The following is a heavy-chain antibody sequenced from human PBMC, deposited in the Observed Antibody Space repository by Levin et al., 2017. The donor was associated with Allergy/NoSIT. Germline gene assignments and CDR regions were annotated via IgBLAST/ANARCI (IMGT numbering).Heavy chain of an antibody. V-gene: IGHV3-23*01. J-gene: IGHJ3*01. CDR2: ITGGGSDT. D-gene: IGHD6-19*01. Sequence: PGGSLRLSCAASGFAFGDYAMTWVRQAPGKGLEWVSDITGGGSDTWYGDSVKGRFIVSRDNSKDMLYLELNSLRVEDTGIYYCAKKQAGTSGFSFDVWGQGTTVTVSS. CDR3: AKKQAGTSGFSFDV. CDR1: GFAFGDYA.